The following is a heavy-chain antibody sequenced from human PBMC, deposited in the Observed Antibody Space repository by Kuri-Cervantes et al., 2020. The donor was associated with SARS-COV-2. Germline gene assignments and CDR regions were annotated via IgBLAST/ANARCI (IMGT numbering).Heavy chain of an antibody. CDR2: LDTSGST. J-gene: IGHJ4*02. D-gene: IGHD5-24*01. Sequence: SETLSLTCTVSGGSISSHYWSWIRQPPGKGLEWIGHLDTSGSTTYNPSLRGRVTISLDPSNNQVSLSLTSTTAADTAVYYCGKVSWLQLWRRYSDSWGQGTLVTVSS. CDR3: GKVSWLQLWRRYSDS. V-gene: IGHV4-4*09. CDR1: GGSISSHY.